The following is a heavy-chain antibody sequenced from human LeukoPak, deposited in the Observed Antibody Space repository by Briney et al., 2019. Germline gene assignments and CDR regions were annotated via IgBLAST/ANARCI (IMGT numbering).Heavy chain of an antibody. Sequence: GGSLRLSCVASGFTFSDYGMNWVRQAPGKGLEWVSHISSISSTIKYGDSVKGRFTISRDNAKNSLYLQMNSLRAEDTAVYYCAKDPGAVAGTTNDYWGQGTLVTVSS. CDR3: AKDPGAVAGTTNDY. J-gene: IGHJ4*02. CDR2: ISSISSTI. CDR1: GFTFSDYG. V-gene: IGHV3-48*01. D-gene: IGHD6-19*01.